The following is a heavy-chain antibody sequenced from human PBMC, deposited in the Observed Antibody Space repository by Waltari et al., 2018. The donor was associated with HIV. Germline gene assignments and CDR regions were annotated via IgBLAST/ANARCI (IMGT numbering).Heavy chain of an antibody. V-gene: IGHV7-4-1*02. D-gene: IGHD6-19*01. CDR2: INTNTGKT. CDR3: ARAPSPRGTSRWFYFDY. J-gene: IGHJ4*02. Sequence: QGQLVQSGSELKNPGASVKVSCKASGYTFNTYAMNWIRQAPGQGLEWMGWINTNTGKTTYAQGFTGRFVFSLDTSVSTTYLQISSLKAEDTAVYYCARAPSPRGTSRWFYFDYWGQGTLVTVSS. CDR1: GYTFNTYA.